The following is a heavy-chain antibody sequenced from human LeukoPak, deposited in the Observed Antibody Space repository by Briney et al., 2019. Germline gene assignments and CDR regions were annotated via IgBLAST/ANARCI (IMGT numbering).Heavy chain of an antibody. Sequence: GGSLRLSCAASGFTFSRYGMHWVRQTPGKGLEWVAVISYDASNKYYADSVKGRFTISRDNSKNTLYLQMNSLRAEDTAVYYCAKDHSSWSEIPRGLDYWGQGTLVTVSS. CDR2: ISYDASNK. CDR3: AKDHSSWSEIPRGLDY. J-gene: IGHJ4*02. V-gene: IGHV3-30*18. CDR1: GFTFSRYG. D-gene: IGHD6-13*01.